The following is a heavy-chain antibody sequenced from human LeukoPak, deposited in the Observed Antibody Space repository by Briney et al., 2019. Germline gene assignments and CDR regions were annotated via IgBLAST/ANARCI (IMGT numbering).Heavy chain of an antibody. CDR3: ARGPGDFDASDI. CDR2: IKENGNEQ. Sequence: GGSLRLSCAASGFTFSDYWMSWVRQAPGKGPEWVAHIKENGNEQYYADSVKGRFTISRDNVKQSLGLQMNSLRVEDTAVYYCARGPGDFDASDIWGQGTMVTVSS. J-gene: IGHJ3*02. V-gene: IGHV3-7*01. D-gene: IGHD1-14*01. CDR1: GFTFSDYW.